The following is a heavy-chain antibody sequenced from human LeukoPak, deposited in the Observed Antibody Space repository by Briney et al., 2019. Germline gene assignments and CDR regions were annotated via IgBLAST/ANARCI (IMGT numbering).Heavy chain of an antibody. CDR3: AKGERSYDFWSGYMDY. CDR2: ISGSGGST. J-gene: IGHJ4*02. Sequence: GGSLRRSCAASGFTFSSYAMSRVGQAPGKGLEWVSAISGSGGSTYYADSVKGRFTISRDNSKNTLYLQMNSLRAEDTAVYYCAKGERSYDFWSGYMDYWGQGTLVTVSS. CDR1: GFTFSSYA. V-gene: IGHV3-23*01. D-gene: IGHD3-3*01.